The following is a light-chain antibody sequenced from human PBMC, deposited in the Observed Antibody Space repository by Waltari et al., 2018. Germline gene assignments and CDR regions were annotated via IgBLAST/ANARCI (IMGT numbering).Light chain of an antibody. CDR3: ALYMGSGISV. V-gene: IGLV8-61*01. CDR2: STH. J-gene: IGLJ3*02. Sequence: QTVVTQEPSFSVSPGGTVTLTCALISGSVSTNHFPRWYQQTPGQAPRTLLYSTHSRSSGVPDRFSGSILGSKAALTITGAQADDESNYYCALYMGSGISVFGGGTKLTVL. CDR1: SGSVSTNHF.